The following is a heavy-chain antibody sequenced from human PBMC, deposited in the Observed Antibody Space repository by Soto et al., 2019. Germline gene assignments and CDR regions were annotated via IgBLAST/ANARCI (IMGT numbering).Heavy chain of an antibody. J-gene: IGHJ4*02. CDR1: GDSISDGHC. D-gene: IGHD3-10*01. CDR3: ARAMVREVIHLVFDY. Sequence: QVQLQESGPGLVKPSQTLSLTCSVSGDSISDGHCWSWIRQHPGEGLEWIGNIYYSGSTYYNPSLKSRVTISVDTSKNQFSLKLSSVTAADTAVYSCARAMVREVIHLVFDYWGQGTLVTVSP. V-gene: IGHV4-31*03. CDR2: IYYSGST.